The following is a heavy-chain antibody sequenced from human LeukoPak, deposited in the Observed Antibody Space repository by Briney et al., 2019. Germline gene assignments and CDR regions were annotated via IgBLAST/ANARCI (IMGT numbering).Heavy chain of an antibody. CDR1: GGTFSSYA. CDR2: IIPILGIA. CDR3: ASPYNWNYGAWEYFDY. V-gene: IGHV1-69*04. Sequence: PEASVKVSCKASGGTFSSYAISWVRQAPGQGLEWMGRIIPILGIANYAQKFQGRVTITADESTSTAYMELSSLRSEDTAVYYCASPYNWNYGAWEYFDYWGQGTLVTVSS. D-gene: IGHD1-7*01. J-gene: IGHJ4*02.